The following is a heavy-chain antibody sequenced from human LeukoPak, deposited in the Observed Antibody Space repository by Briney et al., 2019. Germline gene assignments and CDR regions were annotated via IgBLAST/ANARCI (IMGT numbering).Heavy chain of an antibody. D-gene: IGHD3-10*01. CDR1: GFTFSSYE. J-gene: IGHJ4*02. Sequence: GGALRLSCAASGFTFSSYEMNWVRPAPGKGLEWVSFISSSGSTIYYADSVKGRFTISRDNAKNSLYLQMNSLRAEDTAVYYCAREAQSITMVRGTFDYWGQGTLVSVSS. CDR2: ISSSGSTI. CDR3: AREAQSITMVRGTFDY. V-gene: IGHV3-48*03.